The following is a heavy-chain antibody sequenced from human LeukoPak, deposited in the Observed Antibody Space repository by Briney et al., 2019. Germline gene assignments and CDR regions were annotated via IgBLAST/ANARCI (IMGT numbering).Heavy chain of an antibody. J-gene: IGHJ6*02. CDR3: ARGWDFWSGYYFYYYGMDV. CDR2: IYSGGST. V-gene: IGHV3-53*01. Sequence: GGSLRLSCAASGFTFSGYAMHWVRQAPGKGLEWVSVIYSGGSTYYADSVKGRFTISRDNSKNTLYLQMNSLRAEDTAVYYCARGWDFWSGYYFYYYGMDVWGQGTTVTVSS. CDR1: GFTFSGYA. D-gene: IGHD3-3*01.